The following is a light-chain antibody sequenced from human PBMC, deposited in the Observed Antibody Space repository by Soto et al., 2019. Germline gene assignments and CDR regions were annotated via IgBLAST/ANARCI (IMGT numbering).Light chain of an antibody. V-gene: IGLV2-14*01. CDR3: SSYTTSSTYV. CDR1: SSDVGGYNY. CDR2: DVT. J-gene: IGLJ1*01. Sequence: QSALTQPASVSGSPGQSITLSCTGTSSDVGGYNYVSWYQQHPGKAPKLMIYDVTNRPSGVSNRFSGSKSGNTASLTISGLQAEDEAHYYCSSYTTSSTYVFGTGTKVTVL.